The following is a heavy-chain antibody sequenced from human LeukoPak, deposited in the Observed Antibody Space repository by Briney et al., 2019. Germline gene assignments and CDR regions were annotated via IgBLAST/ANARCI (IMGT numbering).Heavy chain of an antibody. CDR1: GGSISSSSYD. CDR3: ARAGDFWSGYYVDY. V-gene: IGHV4-39*07. J-gene: IGHJ4*02. D-gene: IGHD3-3*01. Sequence: SETLSLTCTVSGGSISSSSYDWGWIRQPPGKGLEWIGSIYTSGSTNYNPSLKSRVTISVDTSKNQFSLKLSSVTAADTAVYYCARAGDFWSGYYVDYWGQGTLVTVSS. CDR2: IYTSGST.